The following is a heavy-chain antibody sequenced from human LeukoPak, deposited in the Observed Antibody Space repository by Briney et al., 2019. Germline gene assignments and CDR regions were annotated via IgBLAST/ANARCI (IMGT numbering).Heavy chain of an antibody. CDR2: INTGNGNT. J-gene: IGHJ6*03. CDR1: GYTFITYA. CDR3: ARSYGYSSSWYRVGYYYYYMDV. V-gene: IGHV1-3*04. D-gene: IGHD6-13*01. Sequence: ASVKVSCKASGYTFITYAMYWVRQAPGQRLEWMGWINTGNGNTKYSQKFQGRVTMTRDTSTSTVYMELSSLRSEDTAVYYCARSYGYSSSWYRVGYYYYYMDVWGKGTTVTVS.